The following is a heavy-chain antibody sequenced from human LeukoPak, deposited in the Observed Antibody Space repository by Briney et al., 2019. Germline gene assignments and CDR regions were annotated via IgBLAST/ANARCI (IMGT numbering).Heavy chain of an antibody. D-gene: IGHD6-13*01. CDR2: IIPILGIA. CDR1: GGTFSSYA. CDR3: ARDLYSSSWYLVDWFDP. Sequence: SVKVSCKASGGTFSSYAISWVRQAPGQGLELMGRIIPILGIANYAQKFQGRVTITADKSTSTAYMELSSLRSEDTAVYYCARDLYSSSWYLVDWFDPWGQGTLVTVSS. J-gene: IGHJ5*02. V-gene: IGHV1-69*04.